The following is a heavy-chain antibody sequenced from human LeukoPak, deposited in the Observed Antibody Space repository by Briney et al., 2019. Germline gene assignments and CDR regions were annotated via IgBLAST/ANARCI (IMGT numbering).Heavy chain of an antibody. CDR2: IYYSGST. J-gene: IGHJ4*02. CDR1: GGSISSSSYY. Sequence: SETLSLTCTVSGGSISSSSYYWGWIRQPPGKGLEWIGSIYYSGSTYYNPSLKSRVTISVDKSKNQFSLKLSSVTAADTAVYYCASFLRARYSYGPDYWGQGTLVTVSS. V-gene: IGHV4-39*07. D-gene: IGHD5-18*01. CDR3: ASFLRARYSYGPDY.